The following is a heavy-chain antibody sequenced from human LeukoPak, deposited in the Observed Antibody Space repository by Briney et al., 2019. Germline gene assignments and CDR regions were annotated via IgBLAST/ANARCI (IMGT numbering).Heavy chain of an antibody. Sequence: GGSLRLSCAVSGYTFSSYAMSWVRQSPGKGLEWVSAISGSGGSTYYAASVKGRFTISRDNSKNTLYLQMNSLRAEDTAVYYCAKSRERRSVYWGQGTLVTVSS. V-gene: IGHV3-23*01. CDR3: AKSRERRSVY. J-gene: IGHJ4*02. CDR1: GYTFSSYA. CDR2: ISGSGGST. D-gene: IGHD1-1*01.